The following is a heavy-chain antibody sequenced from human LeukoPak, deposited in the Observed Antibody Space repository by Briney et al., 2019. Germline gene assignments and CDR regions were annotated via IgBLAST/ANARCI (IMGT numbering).Heavy chain of an antibody. V-gene: IGHV2-5*02. D-gene: IGHD5-18*01. J-gene: IGHJ4*02. Sequence: GPTLVNPTQALTLTCTCSGWSRSTSGEGVGWIRQPPGKALEWLAVIYWDDDKRYSPSLNSSLTITTSTSNTQVVLTMTNMDPVDTATYYCAHRRDTTMAYWGQGTLVTVSS. CDR2: IYWDDDK. CDR3: AHRRDTTMAY. CDR1: GWSRSTSGEG.